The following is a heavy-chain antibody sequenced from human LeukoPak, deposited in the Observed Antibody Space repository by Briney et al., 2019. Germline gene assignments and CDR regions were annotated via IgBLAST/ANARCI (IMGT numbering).Heavy chain of an antibody. CDR1: GFTFSSYA. V-gene: IGHV3-30-3*01. Sequence: PGGSLRLSCAASGFTFSSYAMHWVRQAPGKGLEWVAVISYDGSNKYYADSVKGRFTISRDNSKNTLYLQMNSLRAEDTAVYYCARDILPTVTTWGTLGYWGQGTLVTVSS. D-gene: IGHD4-17*01. J-gene: IGHJ4*02. CDR2: ISYDGSNK. CDR3: ARDILPTVTTWGTLGY.